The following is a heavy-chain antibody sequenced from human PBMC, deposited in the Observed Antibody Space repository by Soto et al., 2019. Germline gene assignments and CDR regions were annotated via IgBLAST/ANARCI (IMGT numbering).Heavy chain of an antibody. Sequence: GGSLRLSCAASGFTFSSYAMSWVRQAPGKGLEWVSAISGSGGSTYYADSVKGRFTISRDNSKNTLYLQMNSLRAEDTAVYYCANPGFITGTTIPRFFFFDYWGQGTLVTVSS. CDR1: GFTFSSYA. CDR2: ISGSGGST. V-gene: IGHV3-23*01. D-gene: IGHD1-7*01. CDR3: ANPGFITGTTIPRFFFFDY. J-gene: IGHJ4*02.